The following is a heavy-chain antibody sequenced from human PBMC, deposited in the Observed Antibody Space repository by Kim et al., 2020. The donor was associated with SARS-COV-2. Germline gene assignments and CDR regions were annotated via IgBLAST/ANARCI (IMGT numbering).Heavy chain of an antibody. CDR3: ARLLPHYYDSSGYSTTNPASDY. CDR1: GYTFTSYG. CDR2: ISAYNGNT. J-gene: IGHJ4*02. Sequence: ASVKVSCKASGYTFTSYGISWVRQAPGQGLEWMGWISAYNGNTNYAQKLQGRVTMTTDTSTSTAYMELRSLRSDDTAVYYCARLLPHYYDSSGYSTTNPASDYWGQGTLVTVSS. D-gene: IGHD3-22*01. V-gene: IGHV1-18*01.